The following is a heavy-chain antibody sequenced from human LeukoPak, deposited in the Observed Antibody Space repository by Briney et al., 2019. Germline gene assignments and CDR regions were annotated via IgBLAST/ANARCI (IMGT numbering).Heavy chain of an antibody. Sequence: SGGSLRLSCAASGFTFSSYAMSWVRQAPGKGLEWVSAISGSGGSTYYADSVKGRFTISRDNAKNSLYLQMNSLRAEDTAVYYCARDRYSSSWYLFDYWGQGTLVTVSS. CDR2: ISGSGGST. V-gene: IGHV3-23*01. J-gene: IGHJ4*02. D-gene: IGHD6-13*01. CDR3: ARDRYSSSWYLFDY. CDR1: GFTFSSYA.